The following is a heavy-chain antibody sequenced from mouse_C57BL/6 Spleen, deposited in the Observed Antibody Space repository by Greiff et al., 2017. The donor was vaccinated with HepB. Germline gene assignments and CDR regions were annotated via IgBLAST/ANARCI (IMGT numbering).Heavy chain of an antibody. D-gene: IGHD1-1*01. Sequence: EVQLQESGAELVKPGASVKLSCTASGFTIKDYYIHWVKQRTEQGLEWIGRIDPGDGETKYAPKFKGKATITADTSSNTAYLQLSSLTAEDTAVCYCARGLRWGMDYWGQGTSVTVSS. CDR3: ARGLRWGMDY. J-gene: IGHJ4*01. CDR1: GFTIKDYY. V-gene: IGHV14-2*01. CDR2: IDPGDGET.